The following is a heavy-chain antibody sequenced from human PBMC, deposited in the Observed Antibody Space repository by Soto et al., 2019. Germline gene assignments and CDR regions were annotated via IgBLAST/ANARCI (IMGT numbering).Heavy chain of an antibody. CDR3: SRDLGS. Sequence: VHLVESGGGLVQPGGSLRLSCAASGFTFSDHHMDWVRQAPGKGLEWVGRTRNKANSYTTEYAASVKGRFTISRDDSKNSLYLQMNSLKTEDTAVYYCSRDLGSWGQGTLVTVSS. CDR1: GFTFSDHH. CDR2: TRNKANSYTT. J-gene: IGHJ5*02. V-gene: IGHV3-72*01.